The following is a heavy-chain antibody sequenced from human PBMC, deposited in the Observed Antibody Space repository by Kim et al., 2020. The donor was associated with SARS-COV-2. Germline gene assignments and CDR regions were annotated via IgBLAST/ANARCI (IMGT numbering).Heavy chain of an antibody. J-gene: IGHJ5*02. CDR1: GGSFSAYY. CDR2: INHSGST. CDR3: ARGVRRVVAAYRNWFDP. Sequence: SETLSLTCAVYGGSFSAYYWSWIRQPPGKGLEWIGEINHSGSTNYNPSLKSRVTISVDTSKNQFSLKPSSVTAADTAVYYCARGVRRVVAAYRNWFDPWGQGTLVTVSS. D-gene: IGHD2-15*01. V-gene: IGHV4-34*01.